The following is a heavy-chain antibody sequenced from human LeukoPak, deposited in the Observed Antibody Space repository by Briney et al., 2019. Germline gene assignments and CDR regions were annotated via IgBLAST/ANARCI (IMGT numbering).Heavy chain of an antibody. J-gene: IGHJ4*02. CDR1: GGTFSSYA. CDR3: ARAAPLYYYDSSGYFDY. CDR2: IIPIFGTA. Sequence: GASVKVSCKASGGTFSSYAISWVRQAPGQGLEWMGGIIPIFGTANYAQKFQGRVTITTDESTSTAYMELSSLRSEDTAVYYCARAAPLYYYDSSGYFDYWGQGTLVTVSS. D-gene: IGHD3-22*01. V-gene: IGHV1-69*05.